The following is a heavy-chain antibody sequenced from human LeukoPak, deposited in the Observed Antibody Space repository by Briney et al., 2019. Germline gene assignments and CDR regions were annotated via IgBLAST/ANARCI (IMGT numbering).Heavy chain of an antibody. Sequence: GGSLRLSCAASGFTFSSYGMHWVRQAPGKGLEWVAFIRYDGSNKYYADSVKGRFTISRDNSKNTLYLQMNSLRAEDTAVYYCARVYGGSIFYYMDVWGKGTTVTVSS. CDR3: ARVYGGSIFYYMDV. J-gene: IGHJ6*03. CDR1: GFTFSSYG. D-gene: IGHD4-23*01. V-gene: IGHV3-30*02. CDR2: IRYDGSNK.